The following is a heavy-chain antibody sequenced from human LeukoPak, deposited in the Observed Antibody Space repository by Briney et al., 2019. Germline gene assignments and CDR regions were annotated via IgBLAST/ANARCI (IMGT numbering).Heavy chain of an antibody. D-gene: IGHD3-3*01. Sequence: GGSLRLSCAAPGFTFSSYAMHWVRQAPGKGLEWVAVISYDGSNKYYADSVKGRFTISRDNSKNTLYLQMNSLRAEDTAVYYCARSTIFGVVTPDYWGQGTLVTVSS. CDR3: ARSTIFGVVTPDY. CDR1: GFTFSSYA. CDR2: ISYDGSNK. J-gene: IGHJ4*02. V-gene: IGHV3-30*04.